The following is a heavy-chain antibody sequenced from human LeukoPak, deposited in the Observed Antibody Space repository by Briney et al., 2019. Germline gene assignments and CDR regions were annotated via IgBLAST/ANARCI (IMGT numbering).Heavy chain of an antibody. CDR2: IYTSGST. J-gene: IGHJ6*03. CDR3: ARGGTAMVTDYYYYMDV. CDR1: GGSIRSYY. V-gene: IGHV4-4*07. D-gene: IGHD5-18*01. Sequence: PSETLSLTCTVSGGSIRSYYWSWIRQPAGKGLEWIGRIYTSGSTNYNPSLKSRITMSIDTSKNQFSLKLSSVTAADTAVYYCARGGTAMVTDYYYYMDVWGKGTTVTISS.